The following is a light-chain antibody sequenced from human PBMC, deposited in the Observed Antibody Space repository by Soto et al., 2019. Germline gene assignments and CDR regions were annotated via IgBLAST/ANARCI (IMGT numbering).Light chain of an antibody. CDR1: QTVSSS. Sequence: ETLMTQSPATLSVSPGARATLYCRASQTVSSSLAWYQQKPGQAPRLLIYDASNRATGIPARFSGSGSVTDFTLTISSLEPEDFAVYYCQQRSNWATFGPGTKVDIK. CDR2: DAS. V-gene: IGKV3-11*01. CDR3: QQRSNWAT. J-gene: IGKJ3*01.